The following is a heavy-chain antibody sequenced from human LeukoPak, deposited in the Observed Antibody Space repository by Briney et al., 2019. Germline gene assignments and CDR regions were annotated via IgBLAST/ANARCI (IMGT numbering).Heavy chain of an antibody. Sequence: PGWSLRLSCAASGFTFSSYAMSWVRQAPGKGLEWVSGVSGSGGSTYYADSVKGRFTISRDNSKNTLYLQMNSLRAEDTAVYYCAKDLDIVATITGNWGQETRVTVSS. CDR2: VSGSGGST. CDR1: GFTFSSYA. CDR3: AKDLDIVATITGN. V-gene: IGHV3-23*01. D-gene: IGHD5-12*01. J-gene: IGHJ4*02.